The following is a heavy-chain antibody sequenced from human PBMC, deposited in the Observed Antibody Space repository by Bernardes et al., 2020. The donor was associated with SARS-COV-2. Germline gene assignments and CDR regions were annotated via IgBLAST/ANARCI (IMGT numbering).Heavy chain of an antibody. V-gene: IGHV3-13*04. D-gene: IGHD5-12*01. CDR1: GFTFSSYD. Sequence: GGSLRLSCAASGFTFSSYDMHWVPQATGKGPEWVSAIGTAGDTYSPGSVKGRFTISRENAKNSLYLQMNSLRAGDTAVYYCERDVGGYDTGAFDIWGQGTMVTVSS. J-gene: IGHJ3*02. CDR3: ERDVGGYDTGAFDI. CDR2: IGTAGDT.